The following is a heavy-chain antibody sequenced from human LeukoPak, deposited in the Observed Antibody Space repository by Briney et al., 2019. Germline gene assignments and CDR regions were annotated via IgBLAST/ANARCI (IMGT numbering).Heavy chain of an antibody. J-gene: IGHJ4*02. CDR3: ARLDTAMVAGEI. CDR1: GYTFTSYA. D-gene: IGHD5-18*01. V-gene: IGHV1-3*01. Sequence: ASVKVSCKASGYTFTSYAMHWVRQAPGQRLEWMGWINAGNGNTKYSQKFQGRVTITRDTSASTAYMELSSLRSEDTAVYYCARLDTAMVAGEIWGQGTLVTVSS. CDR2: INAGNGNT.